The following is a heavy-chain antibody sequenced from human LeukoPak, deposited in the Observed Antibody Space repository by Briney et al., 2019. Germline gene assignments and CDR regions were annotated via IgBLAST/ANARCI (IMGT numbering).Heavy chain of an antibody. CDR2: ISGSGGST. D-gene: IGHD1-26*01. Sequence: PGGSLRLSCAASGFTFSSYAMSWVRQAPGKGLEWVSAISGSGGSTYYADSVKGRFTISRDNSKNTLYLQMNSLRAEDTAVYYCAKGASSSSAPLSGSQLFDYWGQGTLVTVSS. CDR3: AKGASSSSAPLSGSQLFDY. J-gene: IGHJ4*02. CDR1: GFTFSSYA. V-gene: IGHV3-23*01.